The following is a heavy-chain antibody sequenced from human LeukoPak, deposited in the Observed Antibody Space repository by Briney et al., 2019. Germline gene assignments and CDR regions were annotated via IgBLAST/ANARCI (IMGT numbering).Heavy chain of an antibody. Sequence: GGSLRLSCAASGFTFSSYAMHWVRQAPGKGLEWVAVISYDGSNKYYADSVRGRFTISRDNSKNTLYLQMNSLRAEDTALYYCVKASSSSPQYNWFDAWGQGTLVTVSS. J-gene: IGHJ5*02. CDR3: VKASSSSPQYNWFDA. CDR1: GFTFSSYA. CDR2: ISYDGSNK. V-gene: IGHV3-30-3*01. D-gene: IGHD6-6*01.